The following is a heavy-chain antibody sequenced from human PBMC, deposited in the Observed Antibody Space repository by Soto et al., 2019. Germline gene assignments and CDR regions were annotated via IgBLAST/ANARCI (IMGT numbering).Heavy chain of an antibody. Sequence: QVQLQESGPGLVKPSETLSLTCTVSGGSISSYYWSWIRQPPGKGLEWIGYIYYSGTTKYNPSLKSRVTISLDTSKNQFSLKLGSVTAADTAVYYCARGRWGGGPHYYYYYGMDVWGQGTTVTVSS. D-gene: IGHD3-16*01. CDR1: GGSISSYY. J-gene: IGHJ6*02. CDR2: IYYSGTT. CDR3: ARGRWGGGPHYYYYYGMDV. V-gene: IGHV4-59*01.